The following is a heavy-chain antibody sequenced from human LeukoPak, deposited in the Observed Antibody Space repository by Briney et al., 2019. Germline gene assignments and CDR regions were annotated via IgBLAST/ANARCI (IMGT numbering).Heavy chain of an antibody. D-gene: IGHD1-7*01. CDR3: ARSSITGTSFDY. V-gene: IGHV4-59*11. J-gene: IGHJ4*02. Sequence: SETLSLTCTVSGGSISSHYWSWIRQPPGKGLEWIGYIYYSGSTNYNPSLKSRVTISVDTSKNQFSLKLSSVTAADTAVYYCARSSITGTSFDYWGQGTQVTVSS. CDR2: IYYSGST. CDR1: GGSISSHY.